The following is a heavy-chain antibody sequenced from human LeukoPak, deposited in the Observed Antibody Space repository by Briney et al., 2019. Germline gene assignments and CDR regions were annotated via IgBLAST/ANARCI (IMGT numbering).Heavy chain of an antibody. CDR2: IHSSANT. V-gene: IGHV4-39*01. J-gene: IGHJ5*02. D-gene: IGHD3-16*02. Sequence: SETLSLTCTVSGVSITNHFYSWAWIPQPPGKGLEWFGSIHSSANTYYNPSLNNRFTISFDTPKDQVSVKLTSVTAADTAMYHCARHYRREYWFDPWGQGTLVTVSS. CDR1: GVSITNHFYS. CDR3: ARHYRREYWFDP.